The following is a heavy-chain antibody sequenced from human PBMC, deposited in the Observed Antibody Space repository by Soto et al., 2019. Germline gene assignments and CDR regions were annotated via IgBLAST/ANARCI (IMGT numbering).Heavy chain of an antibody. CDR3: AKDPGGQQLPYYYYYGMDV. J-gene: IGHJ6*02. Sequence: GGSLRLSCAASGFTFSSYAMSWVRQAPGKGLEWVSAISGSGGSTYYADSVKGRFTISRDNSKNTLYLQMNSLRAEDTAVYYCAKDPGGQQLPYYYYYGMDVWGQGTTVTVSS. V-gene: IGHV3-23*01. D-gene: IGHD6-13*01. CDR1: GFTFSSYA. CDR2: ISGSGGST.